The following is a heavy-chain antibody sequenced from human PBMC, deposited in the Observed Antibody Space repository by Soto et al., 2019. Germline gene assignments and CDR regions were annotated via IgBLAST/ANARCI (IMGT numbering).Heavy chain of an antibody. J-gene: IGHJ4*02. CDR3: VSRNWNHEDY. CDR1: GFTFSSYE. V-gene: IGHV3-30-3*01. D-gene: IGHD1-1*01. CDR2: ISYDASKK. Sequence: PGGSLRLSCEASGFTFSSYEMHWVRQAPGKGLEWVAVISYDASKKYYADSVKGRFTISRDNSRNTLYLQMNSLRTEDTAVYYCVSRNWNHEDYWGQGTQVTVSS.